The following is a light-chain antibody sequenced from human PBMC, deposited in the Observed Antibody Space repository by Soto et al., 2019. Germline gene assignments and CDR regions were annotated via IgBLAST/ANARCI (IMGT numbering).Light chain of an antibody. Sequence: EIVLTQSPGTLSLSPGERATLSSRASQSVSNNYLAWYQQKAGQAPRPLIYAASSRAPGVPDRFRGSGSGTDFTLTISTLQSEDIAVYYCQQYKSWPPLTFGGGTKVDIK. J-gene: IGKJ4*01. CDR2: AAS. CDR3: QQYKSWPPLT. V-gene: IGKV3-20*01. CDR1: QSVSNNY.